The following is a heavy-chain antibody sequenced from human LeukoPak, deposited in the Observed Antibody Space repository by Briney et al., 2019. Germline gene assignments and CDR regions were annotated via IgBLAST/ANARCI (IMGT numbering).Heavy chain of an antibody. Sequence: GGSLRLSCAASGFTVSSNYMSWVRQAPGKGLEWASVTYSGGSTYYADSVKGRFTISRDNSKNTLYLQINSLRAEDTAVYYCARGSLGGYVFGYWGQGTLVIVSS. CDR2: TYSGGST. CDR3: ARGSLGGYVFGY. D-gene: IGHD1-26*01. V-gene: IGHV3-53*01. J-gene: IGHJ4*02. CDR1: GFTVSSNY.